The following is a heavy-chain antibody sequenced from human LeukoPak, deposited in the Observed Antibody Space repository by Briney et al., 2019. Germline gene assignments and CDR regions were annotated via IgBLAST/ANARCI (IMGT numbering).Heavy chain of an antibody. D-gene: IGHD1-1*01. J-gene: IGHJ5*02. Sequence: GGSLRLSCKAHGFDFADYVMSWFRQPPGKGLEWVGFIKSKAHGGTPEYAASVKGRFTISRDDLNSIAYLQMNSLKIEDTALYFCTRDYNKSPYWWFDPWGQETLVTVSS. CDR2: IKSKAHGGTP. V-gene: IGHV3-49*03. CDR3: TRDYNKSPYWWFDP. CDR1: GFDFADYV.